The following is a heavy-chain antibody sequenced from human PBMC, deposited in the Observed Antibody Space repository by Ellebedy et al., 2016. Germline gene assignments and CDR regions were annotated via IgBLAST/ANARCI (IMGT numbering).Heavy chain of an antibody. D-gene: IGHD4-17*01. CDR3: ARVMTTVTTGPRDYYYGMDV. Sequence: ASVKVSCKASGYTFTSYYMHWVRQAPGQGLEWMGIINPSGGSTSYAQKLQGRVTMTRDTSTSTVYMELSSLRSEDTAVYYCARVMTTVTTGPRDYYYGMDVWGQGTMVTVSS. J-gene: IGHJ6*02. CDR2: INPSGGST. V-gene: IGHV1-46*04. CDR1: GYTFTSYY.